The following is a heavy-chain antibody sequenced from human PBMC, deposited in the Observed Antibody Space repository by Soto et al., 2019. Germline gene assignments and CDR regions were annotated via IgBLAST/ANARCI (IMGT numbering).Heavy chain of an antibody. CDR2: IYYSGST. CDR3: ARDKHMIGFDY. D-gene: IGHD3-22*01. CDR1: GGSISSYY. V-gene: IGHV4-59*01. Sequence: SETLSLTCTVSGGSISSYYWSWIRQPPGKGLEWIGYIYYSGSTNYNPSLKSRVTISVDTSKNQFSLKLSSVTAADTAAYYCARDKHMIGFDYWGQGTLVTVSS. J-gene: IGHJ4*02.